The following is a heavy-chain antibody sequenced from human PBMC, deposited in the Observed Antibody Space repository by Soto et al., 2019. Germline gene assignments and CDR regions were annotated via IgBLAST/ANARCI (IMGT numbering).Heavy chain of an antibody. CDR1: GGSFSDYF. J-gene: IGHJ5*02. CDR3: ARGSNETSGVRTAWWFDP. Sequence: SETLSLTCAVYGGSFSDYFWSWIRQSPGKGLEWIGEINHRGSTNYNPSLKSRVTMSVDTSKSQFSLRLSSATAADTAVYYCARGSNETSGVRTAWWFDPWGQGTLVTVSS. V-gene: IGHV4-34*01. CDR2: INHRGST. D-gene: IGHD2-8*01.